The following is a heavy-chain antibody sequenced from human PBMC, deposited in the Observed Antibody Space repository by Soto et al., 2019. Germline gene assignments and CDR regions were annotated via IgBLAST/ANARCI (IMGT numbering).Heavy chain of an antibody. V-gene: IGHV1-69*13. D-gene: IGHD3-9*01. J-gene: IGHJ5*02. Sequence: SVKVSCKASGGTFSSYAISWVRQAPGRGXEWMGGIIPIFGTVNYAQNFQGRVTITADESTSTAYIELSSLRSEDTAVYYCARDVYDILTGYYGPRWFDPWGQGSLVTVSS. CDR1: GGTFSSYA. CDR2: IIPIFGTV. CDR3: ARDVYDILTGYYGPRWFDP.